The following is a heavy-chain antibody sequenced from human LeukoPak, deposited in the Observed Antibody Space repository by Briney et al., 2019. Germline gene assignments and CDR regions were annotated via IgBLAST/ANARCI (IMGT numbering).Heavy chain of an antibody. Sequence: GASVKVSCKASGYTFTSYDINWVRQATGQGLEWMGWTNPNSGNTGYAQKFQGRVTMTRNTSISTAYMELSSLRSEDTAVYYCARGGPPYYDFWSGYYSAPPFDPWGQGTLVTVSS. V-gene: IGHV1-8*01. CDR3: ARGGPPYYDFWSGYYSAPPFDP. CDR1: GYTFTSYD. J-gene: IGHJ5*02. D-gene: IGHD3-3*01. CDR2: TNPNSGNT.